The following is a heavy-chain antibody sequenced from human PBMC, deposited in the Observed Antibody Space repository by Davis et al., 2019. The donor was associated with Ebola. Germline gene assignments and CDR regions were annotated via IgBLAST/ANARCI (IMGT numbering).Heavy chain of an antibody. J-gene: IGHJ4*02. D-gene: IGHD5-12*01. CDR2: ISHSETT. V-gene: IGHV4-4*02. CDR3: VRDPLRRYCDF. Sequence: PGGSLRLSCSVAGDAVNSGSAYWSWVRQPPGKGLEWIGEISHSETTTYNPSLKSRVTISMDKSKNLFSLKLTSVTAADTAVYYCVRDPLRRYCDFWGQGTLVTVSS. CDR1: GDAVNSGSAY.